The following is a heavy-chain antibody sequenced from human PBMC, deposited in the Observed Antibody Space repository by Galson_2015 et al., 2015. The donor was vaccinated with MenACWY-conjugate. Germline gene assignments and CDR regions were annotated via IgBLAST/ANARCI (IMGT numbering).Heavy chain of an antibody. CDR1: GYSFTTYW. V-gene: IGHV5-51*01. CDR2: ISPGDSHT. D-gene: IGHD1-26*01. J-gene: IGHJ6*02. Sequence: QSGAEVKEPGESLKISCMGSGYSFTTYWIAWVRQMPGKGLEWMGLISPGDSHTRYNPAFQGQVTISADKSISTAYLQWNSLKASDTAMYYCARHPPGGRGMDVWGRGTTVTVSS. CDR3: ARHPPGGRGMDV.